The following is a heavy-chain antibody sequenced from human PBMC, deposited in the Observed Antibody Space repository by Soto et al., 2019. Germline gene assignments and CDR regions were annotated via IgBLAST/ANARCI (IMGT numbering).Heavy chain of an antibody. Sequence: QVQLVQSGAEVKKPGASVKVSCKTSGYTFTNYDINLVRQAPGQGLEWMGWMNPKSGNTGYAKNFQGRLTMTRDASLSTAYMELSSLRYDDTAVYYCARRLGYELNWFDSWGQGTLVTVSS. J-gene: IGHJ5*01. CDR1: GYTFTNYD. CDR3: ARRLGYELNWFDS. V-gene: IGHV1-8*01. CDR2: MNPKSGNT. D-gene: IGHD2-2*01.